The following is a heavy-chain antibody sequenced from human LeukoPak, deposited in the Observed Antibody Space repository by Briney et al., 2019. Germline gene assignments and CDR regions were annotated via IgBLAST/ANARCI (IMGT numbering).Heavy chain of an antibody. D-gene: IGHD4-23*01. CDR3: ARGLGTLSPGGY. J-gene: IGHJ4*02. Sequence: SETLSLTCTVSGGSISSYYWSWIRQPPGKGLEWIGEINHSGSTNYNSSLKSRVTISVDTSKNQFSLKLSSVTAADTAVYYCARGLGTLSPGGYWGQGTLVTVSS. CDR1: GGSISSYY. V-gene: IGHV4-34*01. CDR2: INHSGST.